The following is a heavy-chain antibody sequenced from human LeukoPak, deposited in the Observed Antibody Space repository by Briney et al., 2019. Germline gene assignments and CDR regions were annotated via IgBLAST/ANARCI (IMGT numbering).Heavy chain of an antibody. CDR3: AREPGYSGSFDY. CDR2: IYTSGST. V-gene: IGHV4-4*07. CDR1: GGSISSCY. D-gene: IGHD3-9*01. J-gene: IGHJ4*02. Sequence: SETLSLTCTVSGGSISSCYWSWIRQPAGKGLEWIGRIYTSGSTNYNPSLKSRVTISVDKSKNQFSLKLSSVTAADTAVYYCAREPGYSGSFDYWGQGTLVTVSS.